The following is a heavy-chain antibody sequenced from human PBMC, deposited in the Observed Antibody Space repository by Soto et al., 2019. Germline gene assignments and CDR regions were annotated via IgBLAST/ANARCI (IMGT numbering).Heavy chain of an antibody. V-gene: IGHV3-48*02. Sequence: VGSLRLSCAASGFTFSSYSMNWVRQAPGKGLEWVSYISSSTSIIYYADSVKGRFTISRDNAKNSLYLQMSSLRDEDTAVYYCARDYYGSGSYPDCFDYWGQGTLVTVSS. D-gene: IGHD3-10*01. CDR2: ISSSTSII. CDR3: ARDYYGSGSYPDCFDY. J-gene: IGHJ4*02. CDR1: GFTFSSYS.